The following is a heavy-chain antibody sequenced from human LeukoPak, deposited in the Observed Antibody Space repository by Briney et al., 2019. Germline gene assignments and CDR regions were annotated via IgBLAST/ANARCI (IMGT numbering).Heavy chain of an antibody. D-gene: IGHD2/OR15-2a*01. CDR1: GASVSSSH. CDR3: SEGYFEPFDH. V-gene: IGHV4-59*02. J-gene: IGHJ4*02. CDR2: LAYTGKT. Sequence: KPSETLSLTCVVSGASVSSSHWNWIRHLPGKGLEWIGCLAYTGKTDYNPSLTSRVTISLDTSKNQVSLKLRSVTAADTAVYYCSEGYFEPFDHWGQGTLVTVHS.